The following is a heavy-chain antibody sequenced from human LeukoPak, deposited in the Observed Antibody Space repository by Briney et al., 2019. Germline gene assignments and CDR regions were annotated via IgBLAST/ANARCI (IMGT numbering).Heavy chain of an antibody. Sequence: PGGSLRLSCAASGFTFSDYYMTLIRQAPGKGLEWVSYLSSSGNTIYYADSVKGRFTVSRDNAKNSLYLQMNSLRADDTAVYYCARDFDESTGYNFDYWGQGTLVTVSS. V-gene: IGHV3-11*04. CDR2: LSSSGNTI. J-gene: IGHJ4*02. CDR1: GFTFSDYY. D-gene: IGHD5-24*01. CDR3: ARDFDESTGYNFDY.